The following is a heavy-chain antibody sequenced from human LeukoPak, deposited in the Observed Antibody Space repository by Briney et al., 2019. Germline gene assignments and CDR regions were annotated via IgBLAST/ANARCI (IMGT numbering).Heavy chain of an antibody. Sequence: GGSLRLSCAASRFTFSGYEMNWVRQAPGKGLEWVSYISGSGIKHYADSVKGRFTISRDNAKNSLYLQMNSLRVEDTALYYCVLEDTGVAFDIWGQGTTVTV. J-gene: IGHJ3*02. V-gene: IGHV3-48*03. CDR3: VLEDTGVAFDI. CDR2: ISGSGIK. CDR1: RFTFSGYE. D-gene: IGHD2-8*01.